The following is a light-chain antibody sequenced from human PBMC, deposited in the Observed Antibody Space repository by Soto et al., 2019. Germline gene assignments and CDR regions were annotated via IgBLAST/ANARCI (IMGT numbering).Light chain of an antibody. Sequence: EVVLTQSPATLSLSPGDRATFSCRASQSVNNFLAWYQQKPGQTPRLLIYDASKRATGIPGRFSGSGSGTDFTLTISSLEPEDFAVYYCQQRSNWPPALSFGGGTKVEI. J-gene: IGKJ4*01. CDR1: QSVNNF. V-gene: IGKV3-11*01. CDR2: DAS. CDR3: QQRSNWPPALS.